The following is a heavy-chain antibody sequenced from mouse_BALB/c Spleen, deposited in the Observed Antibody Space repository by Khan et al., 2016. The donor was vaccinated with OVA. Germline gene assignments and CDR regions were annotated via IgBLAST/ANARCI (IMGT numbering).Heavy chain of an antibody. J-gene: IGHJ3*01. CDR3: ASHLTGSYAY. CDR1: GFTFSSCS. V-gene: IGHV5-6*01. D-gene: IGHD4-1*01. Sequence: EVELVESGGDLVKPRGSLKLSCAASGFTFSSCSMSWVRQTPDKRLEWVATISSGGDYTYYPDSVKGRFTISRDNAKNTLYLQMSSLKSEDTAMYYCASHLTGSYAYWGQGTLVTGSA. CDR2: ISSGGDYT.